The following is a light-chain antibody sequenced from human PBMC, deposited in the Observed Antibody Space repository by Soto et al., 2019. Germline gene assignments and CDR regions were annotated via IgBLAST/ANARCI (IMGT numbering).Light chain of an antibody. CDR1: QGISSY. Sequence: IQLTQSPSSLSASVGDRVTITCRASQGISSYLAWYQQKPGKAPKLLIYAASTLQSGVPSRVSGSGSGTDFTVTISSLQPEDVATYYCQQLNSYPLTFGGGTKVEIK. V-gene: IGKV1-9*01. CDR3: QQLNSYPLT. J-gene: IGKJ4*01. CDR2: AAS.